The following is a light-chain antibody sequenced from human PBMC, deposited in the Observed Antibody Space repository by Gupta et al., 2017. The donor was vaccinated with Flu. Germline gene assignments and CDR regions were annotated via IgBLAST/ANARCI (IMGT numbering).Light chain of an antibody. CDR1: QSLLHSNGYNY. CDR2: LGS. V-gene: IGKV2-28*01. Sequence: TPGEPASISCRSSQSLLHSNGYNYLDWYLQKPGQSPQLLIYLGSNRASGVPDRFSGSGSGTDFTLKISRVEAEDVGVYYCMQALQTPITFG. J-gene: IGKJ5*01. CDR3: MQALQTPIT.